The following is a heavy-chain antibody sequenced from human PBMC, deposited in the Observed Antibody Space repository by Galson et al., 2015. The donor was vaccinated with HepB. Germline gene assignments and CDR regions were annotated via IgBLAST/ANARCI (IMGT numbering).Heavy chain of an antibody. CDR1: GFTFSGYW. Sequence: SLRLSCAASGFTFSGYWMSWVRQAPGKGLEWVANIKQDGSEKNYGDSVKGRFTISRDNAKNSLYLQMNSLRAEDTAVYFCASRAFYLGQGTLVTVSS. CDR2: IKQDGSEK. J-gene: IGHJ4*02. CDR3: ASRAFY. V-gene: IGHV3-7*01.